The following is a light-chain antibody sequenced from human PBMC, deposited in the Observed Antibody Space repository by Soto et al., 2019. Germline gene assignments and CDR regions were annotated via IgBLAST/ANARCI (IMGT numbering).Light chain of an antibody. CDR3: QQRSHWPRT. V-gene: IGKV3-11*01. J-gene: IGKJ1*01. CDR1: QNISSY. Sequence: IVLTQSPATLCLSPVQRATLSCRASQNISSYLIWYQQKPGQAPRLLIYDVSTRATGIPARFSGSGSGTEFSLTISSLEPEDFAVYYCQQRSHWPRTFGQGTKVDIK. CDR2: DVS.